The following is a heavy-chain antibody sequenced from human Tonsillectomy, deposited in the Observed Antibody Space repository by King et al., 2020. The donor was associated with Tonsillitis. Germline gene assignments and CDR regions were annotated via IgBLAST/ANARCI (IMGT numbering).Heavy chain of an antibody. CDR2: IYYSGRT. D-gene: IGHD7-27*01. J-gene: IGHJ3*02. CDR1: GGYISSGGYY. Sequence: QLQESGPGLVKPSQTLSLTCTVSGGYISSGGYYWSWIRQHPGKGLEWMGYIYYSGRTYYNPSLKSRVTISVDTSKNQFSLKLSSVPAADTAVYYCATLSNWGEGDAFDIWGQGTMVTVSS. V-gene: IGHV4-31*03. CDR3: ATLSNWGEGDAFDI.